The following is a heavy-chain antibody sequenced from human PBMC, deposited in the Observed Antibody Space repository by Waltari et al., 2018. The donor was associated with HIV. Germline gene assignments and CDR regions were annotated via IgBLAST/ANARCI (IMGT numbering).Heavy chain of an antibody. CDR2: ISYDGSDK. CDR3: AGSRQGGATSDC. CDR1: GFTFRSYG. J-gene: IGHJ4*02. V-gene: IGHV3-30*03. D-gene: IGHD1-26*01. Sequence: QVQLVESGGGVVQPGRSLRLSCAASGFTFRSYGMHWVRQAPGKGLEWVAVISYDGSDKYYADSVKGRFTISRDNSKNTLYLQMNSLRAEDTAVYYCAGSRQGGATSDCWGQGTLVTVSS.